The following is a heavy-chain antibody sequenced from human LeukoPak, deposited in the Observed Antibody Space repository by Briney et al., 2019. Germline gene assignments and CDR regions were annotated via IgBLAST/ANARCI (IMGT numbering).Heavy chain of an antibody. CDR2: IRSDGSNK. CDR3: ARGGSGWDFDF. CDR1: GFTFSNSG. Sequence: PGGSLRLSCAASGFTFSNSGMHWVRQAPGKGLGWVAFIRSDGSNKYYAASVKGRFTISRDDSKNTLHLQMNSLRAEDAAIYYCARGGSGWDFDFWGQGTLVTVSS. J-gene: IGHJ4*02. D-gene: IGHD6-25*01. V-gene: IGHV3-30*02.